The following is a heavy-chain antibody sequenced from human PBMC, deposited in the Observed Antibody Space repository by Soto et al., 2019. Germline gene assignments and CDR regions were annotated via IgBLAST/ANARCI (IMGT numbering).Heavy chain of an antibody. CDR2: IWYDGSNK. Sequence: QVQLVESGGGVVQPGRSLRLSCAASGFTFSSYGMHWVRQAPGKGLEWVAVIWYDGSNKYYADSVKGRFTISRDNSKNTLYLQMNSLRAEDTAVYYCARDSIVITGKAFDIWRQGTMVTVSS. CDR3: ARDSIVITGKAFDI. CDR1: GFTFSSYG. V-gene: IGHV3-33*01. D-gene: IGHD3-22*01. J-gene: IGHJ3*02.